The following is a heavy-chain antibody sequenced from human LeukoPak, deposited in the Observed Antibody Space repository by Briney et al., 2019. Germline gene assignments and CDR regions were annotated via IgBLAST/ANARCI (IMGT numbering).Heavy chain of an antibody. J-gene: IGHJ5*02. Sequence: GGSLRLSCAASGFTFSGYGMHWVRQAPGKGLEWVAVISYDGSNKYYADSVKGRFTISRDNSKNTLYLQMNSLRAEDTAVYYCAKDANWGSGWFDPWGQGTLVTVSS. CDR2: ISYDGSNK. CDR3: AKDANWGSGWFDP. D-gene: IGHD7-27*01. CDR1: GFTFSGYG. V-gene: IGHV3-30*18.